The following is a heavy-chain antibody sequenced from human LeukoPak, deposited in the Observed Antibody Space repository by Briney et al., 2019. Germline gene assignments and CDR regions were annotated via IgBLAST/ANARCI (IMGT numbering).Heavy chain of an antibody. Sequence: SETLSLTCAVYGGSFSGYYWSWIRQPPGKGLEWIGEINHSGSTNYNPSLKSRVTISVDTSKNQFSLKLSSVTAADTAVYYCARRSYDFWSGHYYYYMDVWGKGTTVTVSS. CDR3: ARRSYDFWSGHYYYYMDV. D-gene: IGHD3-3*01. CDR1: GGSFSGYY. V-gene: IGHV4-34*01. J-gene: IGHJ6*03. CDR2: INHSGST.